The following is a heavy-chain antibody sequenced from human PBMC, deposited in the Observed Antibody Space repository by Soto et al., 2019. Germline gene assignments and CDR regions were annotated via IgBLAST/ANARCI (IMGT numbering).Heavy chain of an antibody. CDR2: INSDGSST. CDR1: GFTFSSYW. D-gene: IGHD3-16*01. J-gene: IGHJ5*02. V-gene: IGHV3-74*01. CDR3: ARERIWGSPRFDP. Sequence: GGSLRLSCAASGFTFSSYWMHWVRQAPGKGLVWVSRINSDGSSTSYADSVKGRFTISRDNAKNTLYLQMNSLRAEDTAVYYCARERIWGSPRFDPWGQGTLVTVSS.